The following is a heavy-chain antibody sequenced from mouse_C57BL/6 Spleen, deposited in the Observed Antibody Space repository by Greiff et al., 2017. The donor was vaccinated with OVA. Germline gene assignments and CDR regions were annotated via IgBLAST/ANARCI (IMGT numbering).Heavy chain of an antibody. CDR2: IYPGDGDT. D-gene: IGHD4-1*01. CDR3: ARSLGRGYFDY. J-gene: IGHJ2*01. CDR1: GYAFSSYW. Sequence: VQLQESGAELVKPGASVKISCKASGYAFSSYWMNWVKQRPGKGLEWIGQIYPGDGDTNYNGKFKGKATLTADKSSSTAYMQLSSLTSEDSAVYFCARSLGRGYFDYWGQGTTLTVSS. V-gene: IGHV1-80*01.